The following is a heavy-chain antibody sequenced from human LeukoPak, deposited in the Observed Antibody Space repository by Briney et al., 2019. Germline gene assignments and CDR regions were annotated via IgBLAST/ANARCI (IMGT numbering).Heavy chain of an antibody. CDR2: INPRGGST. Sequence: ASVKVSFKASGYTFISYYMHWVRQAPGQGLEWMGIINPRGGSTSYAQKFQGRVTITRDTSTSTVYMELSSLRSEDTAVYYCARDTANYYYDSSGYYFDYWGQGTLVTVSS. CDR1: GYTFISYY. D-gene: IGHD3-22*01. V-gene: IGHV1-46*01. J-gene: IGHJ4*02. CDR3: ARDTANYYYDSSGYYFDY.